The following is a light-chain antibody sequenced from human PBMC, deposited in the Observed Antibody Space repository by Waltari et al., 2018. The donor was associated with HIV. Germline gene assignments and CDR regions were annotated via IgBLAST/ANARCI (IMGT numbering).Light chain of an antibody. J-gene: IGLJ3*02. CDR3: SSYAYNSVLV. CDR2: GGS. V-gene: IGLV2-14*01. CDR1: NRAIGGYDF. Sequence: HSALTQPASVSGSPGQSITISCTGTNRAIGGYDFVSWYQQHPGRAPKCLIYGGSDRPSGVSNRFSGSKSGNRASLTSSGVQAEDEADYYCSSYAYNSVLVFGGGTKLTVL.